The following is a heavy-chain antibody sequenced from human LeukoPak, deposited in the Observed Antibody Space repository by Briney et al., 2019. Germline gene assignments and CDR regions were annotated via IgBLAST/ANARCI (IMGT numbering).Heavy chain of an antibody. CDR3: ARVVILTGIMDV. CDR2: IIPIFGTA. V-gene: IGHV1-69*01. Sequence: GASVKVSCKASGGTFSSYAISWVRQAPGQGLEWMGGIIPIFGTANYAQKFQGRVTITADESTSTAYMELSSLRSEDTAVYYCARVVILTGIMDVWGQGTTVTVSS. D-gene: IGHD3-9*01. J-gene: IGHJ6*02. CDR1: GGTFSSYA.